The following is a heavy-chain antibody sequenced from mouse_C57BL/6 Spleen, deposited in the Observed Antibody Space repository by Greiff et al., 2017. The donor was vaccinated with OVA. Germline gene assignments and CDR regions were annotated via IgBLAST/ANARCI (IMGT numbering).Heavy chain of an antibody. CDR3: VRYCTTAPMDY. Sequence: EVQLVESGGGLVQPKGSLKLSCAASGFSFNTYAMNWVRQAPGKGLEWVARIRSKSNNYATYYADSVKDRFTISRDDSESMLYLQMNNLKTEDTAMYYCVRYCTTAPMDYWGQGTSVTVSS. V-gene: IGHV10-1*01. J-gene: IGHJ4*01. D-gene: IGHD1-2*01. CDR2: IRSKSNNYAT. CDR1: GFSFNTYA.